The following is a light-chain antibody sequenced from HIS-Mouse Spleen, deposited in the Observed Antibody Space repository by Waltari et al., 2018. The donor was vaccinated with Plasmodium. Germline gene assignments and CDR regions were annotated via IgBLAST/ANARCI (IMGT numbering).Light chain of an antibody. Sequence: QSALTPPASVSGSPGQSITIPFTGTRSHVGCYNLVPWYQQHPGKAPKLMIYEGSKRASGVSNRFSGSKSGNTASLTISGLQAEDEADYYCCSYAGSSTPWVFGGGTKLTVL. CDR2: EGS. CDR3: CSYAGSSTPWV. CDR1: RSHVGCYNL. J-gene: IGLJ3*02. V-gene: IGLV2-23*01.